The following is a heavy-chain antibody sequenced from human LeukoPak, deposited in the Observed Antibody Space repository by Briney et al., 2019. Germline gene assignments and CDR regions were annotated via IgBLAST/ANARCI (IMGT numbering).Heavy chain of an antibody. V-gene: IGHV4-59*12. CDR2: IYHSGST. Sequence: PSETLSLTCIVSGGSISSYYWSWIRQPPGEGLEWIGEIYHSGSTNYNPSLKSRVTISVDKSKNQFSLKLSSVTAADTAVYYCARDAKSDYDFWSGYYSSTYYCYGMDVWGQGTTVTVSS. CDR3: ARDAKSDYDFWSGYYSSTYYCYGMDV. J-gene: IGHJ6*02. CDR1: GGSISSYY. D-gene: IGHD3-3*01.